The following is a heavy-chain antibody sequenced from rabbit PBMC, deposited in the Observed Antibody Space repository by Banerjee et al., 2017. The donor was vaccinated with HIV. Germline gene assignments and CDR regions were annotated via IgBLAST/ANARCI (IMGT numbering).Heavy chain of an antibody. V-gene: IGHV1S45*01. CDR3: ARDTGTSFSTYGMDL. D-gene: IGHD7-1*01. CDR1: GFPFSEKAV. J-gene: IGHJ6*01. CDR2: IYVGSGGGT. Sequence: QEQLEESGGGLVKPGASLTLTCEASGFPFSEKAVMCWVRQAPGKGLEWIACIYVGSGGGTKYASWAKGRFTISKTSSTTVTLQMTSLTAADTATYFCARDTGTSFSTYGMDLWGQGTLVTVS.